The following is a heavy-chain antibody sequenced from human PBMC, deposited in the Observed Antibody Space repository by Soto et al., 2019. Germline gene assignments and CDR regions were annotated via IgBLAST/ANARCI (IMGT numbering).Heavy chain of an antibody. V-gene: IGHV1-69*01. CDR3: AREGGSGWSSYYYYGMDV. J-gene: IGHJ6*02. Sequence: QVQLVQSGAEVKKPGSSVKVSCKASGGTFSSYGISWVRQAPGQGLEWMGGIIPIFGTANYAQKFQGRVTITADESTSTAYMELSSLRSEDTAVYYCAREGGSGWSSYYYYGMDVWGQGTTVTVSS. D-gene: IGHD6-19*01. CDR2: IIPIFGTA. CDR1: GGTFSSYG.